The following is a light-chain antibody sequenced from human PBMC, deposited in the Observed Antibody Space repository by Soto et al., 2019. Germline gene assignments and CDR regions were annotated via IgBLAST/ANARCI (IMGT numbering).Light chain of an antibody. CDR2: YMS. CDR3: HQRQSWPRT. J-gene: IGKJ1*01. Sequence: EIVLKQSPATLSSSPGETATLSCRASQYVGTRLAWDQHKPGQAPRLLIYYMSKRATGIPARFSGSGSGTDFTITISGLATEDFAIYYCHQRQSWPRTFGQGTKVEI. CDR1: QYVGTR. V-gene: IGKV3-11*01.